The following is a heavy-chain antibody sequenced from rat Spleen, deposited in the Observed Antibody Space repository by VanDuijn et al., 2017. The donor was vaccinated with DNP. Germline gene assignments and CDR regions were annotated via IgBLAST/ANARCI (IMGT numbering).Heavy chain of an antibody. CDR3: ARPLVTTVATGWFAY. CDR1: GFTFSDYY. CDR2: ISYEGSST. Sequence: EVQLVESGGGLVQPGRSLKLSCAASGFTFSDYYMAWVRQAPKKGLEWVASISYEGSSTYYGDSVKGRFTISRDNAKSTLYLQMNSLRSEDTATYYCARPLVTTVATGWFAYWGQGTLVTVSS. J-gene: IGHJ3*01. D-gene: IGHD1-3*01. V-gene: IGHV5-22*01.